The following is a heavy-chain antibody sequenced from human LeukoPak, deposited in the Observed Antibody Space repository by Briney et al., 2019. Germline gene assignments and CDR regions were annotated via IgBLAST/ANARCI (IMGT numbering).Heavy chain of an antibody. J-gene: IGHJ2*01. Sequence: KPSETLSLTCTVSGGSISSGDYYWSWIRQPPGKGLEWIGYIYYSGSTYYNPSLKIRVTISVDTSKNQFSLKLSSVTAADTAVYYCARVLLWFGELLGNWYFDLWGRGTLVTVSS. D-gene: IGHD3-10*01. CDR1: GGSISSGDYY. CDR3: ARVLLWFGELLGNWYFDL. CDR2: IYYSGST. V-gene: IGHV4-30-4*08.